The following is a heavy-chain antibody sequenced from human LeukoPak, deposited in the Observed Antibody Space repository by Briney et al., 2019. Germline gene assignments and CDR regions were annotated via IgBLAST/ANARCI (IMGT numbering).Heavy chain of an antibody. CDR3: ARDRKERVGLVHFDY. CDR1: GFTFSTYT. CDR2: ISSSSSYI. D-gene: IGHD1-14*01. V-gene: IGHV3-21*03. Sequence: GGSLRLSCAASGFTFSTYTMNWVRQAPAKGLEWVSSISSSSSYIYYADSLKGRFTISRDNAKNSLYLQMNSLRAEDTAVYYCARDRKERVGLVHFDYWGQGTLVTVSS. J-gene: IGHJ4*02.